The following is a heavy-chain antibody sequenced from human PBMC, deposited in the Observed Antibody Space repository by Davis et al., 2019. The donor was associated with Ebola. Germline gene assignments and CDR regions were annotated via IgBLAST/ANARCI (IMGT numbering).Heavy chain of an antibody. CDR2: A. CDR3: ARDTWYSGDDNGGD. V-gene: IGHV1-69*01. D-gene: IGHD1-26*01. J-gene: IGHJ4*02. Sequence: ANSAPKFQGRVTITADESTNTAYMELSSLTTDDTAVYYCARDTWYSGDDNGGDWGQGTLVTVSS.